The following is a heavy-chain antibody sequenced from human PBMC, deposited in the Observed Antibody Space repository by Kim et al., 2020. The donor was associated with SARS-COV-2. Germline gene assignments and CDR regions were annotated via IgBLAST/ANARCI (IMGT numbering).Heavy chain of an antibody. CDR2: ISGSGDST. J-gene: IGHJ4*02. D-gene: IGHD3-22*01. CDR1: GFTSSSHA. CDR3: TKDLGYSYYSDNSGYYFAFDD. Sequence: GGSLRLSCAASGFTSSSHAMSWVRQAPGKGLEWVSAISGSGDSTFYAESVKGRFTISRDNSKNTLYLQMNSLRAEDTALYYCTKDLGYSYYSDNSGYYFAFDDCGQGTLITVSS. V-gene: IGHV3-23*01.